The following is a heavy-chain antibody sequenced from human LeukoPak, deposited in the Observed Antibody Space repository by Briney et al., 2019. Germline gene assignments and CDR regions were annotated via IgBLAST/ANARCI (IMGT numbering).Heavy chain of an antibody. Sequence: GGSLRLSCSASGFTFSNYATHWVRQAPGKGLEYVSVINSTGGSTYYADSVKGRFTVSRDNSKNTLYLQTSSLRAEDTAVYYCVKECLVIINYYFDYWGQGTLVTVSS. V-gene: IGHV3-64D*06. CDR1: GFTFSNYA. J-gene: IGHJ4*02. D-gene: IGHD3-22*01. CDR3: VKECLVIINYYFDY. CDR2: INSTGGST.